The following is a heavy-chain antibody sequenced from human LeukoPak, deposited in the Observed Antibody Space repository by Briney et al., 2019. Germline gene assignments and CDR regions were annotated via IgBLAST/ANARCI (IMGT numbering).Heavy chain of an antibody. CDR1: GFTFSDYY. CDR2: ISSSSSTI. J-gene: IGHJ4*02. V-gene: IGHV3-11*04. Sequence: KSGGSLRLSCAASGFTFSDYYMSWIRQAPGKGLEWVSYISSSSSTIYYADSVKGRFTISRDNAKNSLYLQMNSLRAEDTAVYYCARMLIAVAGPFDYWGQGTLVTVSS. CDR3: ARMLIAVAGPFDY. D-gene: IGHD6-19*01.